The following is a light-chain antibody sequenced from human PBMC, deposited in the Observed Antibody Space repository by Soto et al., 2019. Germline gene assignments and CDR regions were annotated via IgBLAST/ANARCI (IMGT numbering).Light chain of an antibody. Sequence: EIGITHSPATLPVCPGERATLSCRASQSVSSNLAWYQQKPGQAPRLLIYDASTRATGIPPRFSGSGSGTDFTLTISSLEPEDFAVYYCQHTLKWPPTFGQGTKVDI. J-gene: IGKJ1*01. CDR2: DAS. CDR3: QHTLKWPPT. V-gene: IGKV3D-15*01. CDR1: QSVSSN.